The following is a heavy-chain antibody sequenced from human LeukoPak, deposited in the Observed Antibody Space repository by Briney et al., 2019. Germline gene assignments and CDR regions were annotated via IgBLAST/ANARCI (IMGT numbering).Heavy chain of an antibody. D-gene: IGHD2-8*02. J-gene: IGHJ4*02. CDR3: GRAGGFEWIDY. CDR1: GFTFSDHY. Sequence: GGSLRLSCAASGFTFSDHYMDWVRQAPGKGLGWVGRTRNKANSYTTEYAASVKGRFTISQDDSKNSLYLQMNSLKTEDTAVYYCGRAGGFEWIDYWGQGTLVTVSS. V-gene: IGHV3-72*01. CDR2: TRNKANSYTT.